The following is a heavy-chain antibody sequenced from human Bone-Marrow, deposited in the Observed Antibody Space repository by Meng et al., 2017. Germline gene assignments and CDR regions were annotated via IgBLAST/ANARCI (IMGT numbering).Heavy chain of an antibody. D-gene: IGHD6-19*01. CDR3: ARDKAGIAVAGTPRYFDY. Sequence: GGSLRLSCAASGFTFSSYGMHWVRQAPGKGLEWVAVIWYDGSNKYYADSVKGRFTISRDNSKNTLYLQMNSLRAEDTAVYYCARDKAGIAVAGTPRYFDYWGQGTLVTVSS. CDR2: IWYDGSNK. V-gene: IGHV3-33*01. CDR1: GFTFSSYG. J-gene: IGHJ4*02.